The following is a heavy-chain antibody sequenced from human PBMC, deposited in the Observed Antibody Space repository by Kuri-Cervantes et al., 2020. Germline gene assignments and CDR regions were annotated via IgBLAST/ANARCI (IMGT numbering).Heavy chain of an antibody. CDR3: ARHLRVNYNWFDP. J-gene: IGHJ5*02. Sequence: ESLKISCAVYGGSFSGYYWSWIRQPPGKGLEWIGEINHSGSTNYNPSLKSRVTISVDTSKNQFSLKLSSVTAADTAVYYCARHLRVNYNWFDPWGQGTLVTVSS. CDR2: INHSGST. CDR1: GGSFSGYY. D-gene: IGHD4-23*01. V-gene: IGHV4-34*01.